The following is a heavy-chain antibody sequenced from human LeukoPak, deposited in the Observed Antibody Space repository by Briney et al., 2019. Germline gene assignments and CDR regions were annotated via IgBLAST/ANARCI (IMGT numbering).Heavy chain of an antibody. D-gene: IGHD5-18*01. V-gene: IGHV3-30*18. J-gene: IGHJ4*02. Sequence: LSLTCAVYGGSFSGYYWSCIRQPPGKGLEWVAVISYDGSNKYYADSVKGRFTISRDNSKNTLYLQMNSLRAEDTAVYYCAKDGRRGYSYGYIDYWGQGTLVTVSS. CDR1: GGSFSGYY. CDR3: AKDGRRGYSYGYIDY. CDR2: ISYDGSNK.